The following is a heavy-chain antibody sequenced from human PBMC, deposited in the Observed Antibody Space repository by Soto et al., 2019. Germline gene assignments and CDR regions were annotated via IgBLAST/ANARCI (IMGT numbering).Heavy chain of an antibody. CDR1: VGTFSSYA. CDR2: IIPIFGTA. Sequence: QVQLVQSGAEVKKPGSSVKVSCKASVGTFSSYAISWVRQAPGQGLEWMGGIIPIFGTANYAQKFQGRVTITADKSTSTAYMELSSLRSEDTAVYYCARVFDGAARYYYYGMDVWGQGTTVTVSS. J-gene: IGHJ6*02. V-gene: IGHV1-69*06. CDR3: ARVFDGAARYYYYGMDV. D-gene: IGHD6-6*01.